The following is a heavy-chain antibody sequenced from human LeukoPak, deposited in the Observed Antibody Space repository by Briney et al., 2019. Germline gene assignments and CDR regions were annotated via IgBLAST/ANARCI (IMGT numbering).Heavy chain of an antibody. CDR2: IYYSGST. J-gene: IGHJ5*02. D-gene: IGHD3-10*02. CDR1: GGSISSGGYY. Sequence: SQTLSLTCTVSGGSISSGGYYWSWIRQHPGKGLEWIGYIYYSGSTYYNPSLKSRVTISVDTSKNQFSLKLSSVTAADTAVYYWARERCYYVRFCWFAPWGQGPLVTVSS. CDR3: ARERCYYVRFCWFAP. V-gene: IGHV4-31*03.